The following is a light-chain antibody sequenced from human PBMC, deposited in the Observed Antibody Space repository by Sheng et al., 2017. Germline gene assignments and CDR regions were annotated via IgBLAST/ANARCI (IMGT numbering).Light chain of an antibody. CDR1: QSVGSY. J-gene: IGKJ3*01. CDR3: QHRTTWPPT. V-gene: IGKV3-11*01. Sequence: EIVLTQSPATLSLPPGERATLSCRASQSVGSYLAWYQHRPGQAPRLLIYDASNRATGIPPAXFSGSGSGTDFTLTISSLESEDFAVYYCQHRTTWPPTFGPGTTVDI. CDR2: DAS.